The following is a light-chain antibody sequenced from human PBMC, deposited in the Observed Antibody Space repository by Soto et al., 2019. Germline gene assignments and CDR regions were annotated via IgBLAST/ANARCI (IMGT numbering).Light chain of an antibody. CDR3: QHLAGT. CDR1: QDISGY. Sequence: QFAPAPSFLSASIGERVTITFPARQDISGYLAWYQQQPGKAPKLLIYAASTLHSGVPTRFSGSGSGTEFILTIGRLQPEDFATYYCQHLAGTFGQGTKLA. V-gene: IGKV1-9*01. CDR2: AAS. J-gene: IGKJ2*01.